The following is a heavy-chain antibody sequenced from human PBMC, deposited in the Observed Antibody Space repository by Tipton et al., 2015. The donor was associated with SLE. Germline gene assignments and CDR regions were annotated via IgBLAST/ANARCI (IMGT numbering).Heavy chain of an antibody. D-gene: IGHD6-13*01. CDR3: ARARIAAGYFDY. CDR2: INHSGST. CDR1: GGSFSGYY. V-gene: IGHV4-34*01. Sequence: TLSLTCAVYGGSFSGYYWSWIRQPPGKGLEWIGEINHSGSTNYNPSLKSRVTISVDTSKNQFSLKLGSVTAADTAVYYCARARIAAGYFDYWGQGTLVTVSS. J-gene: IGHJ4*02.